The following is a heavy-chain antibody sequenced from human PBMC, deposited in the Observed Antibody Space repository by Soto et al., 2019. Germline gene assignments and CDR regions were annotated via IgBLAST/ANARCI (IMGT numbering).Heavy chain of an antibody. Sequence: GGSLRLSCAASGFTFSSYGMHWVRQAPGKGLEWVAVIWYDGSNKYYADSVKGRFTISRDNSKNTLYLQMNSLRAEDTAVYYCARDQTRVKVFDYWGQGTLVTVSS. J-gene: IGHJ4*02. CDR2: IWYDGSNK. CDR3: ARDQTRVKVFDY. D-gene: IGHD2-2*01. CDR1: GFTFSSYG. V-gene: IGHV3-33*01.